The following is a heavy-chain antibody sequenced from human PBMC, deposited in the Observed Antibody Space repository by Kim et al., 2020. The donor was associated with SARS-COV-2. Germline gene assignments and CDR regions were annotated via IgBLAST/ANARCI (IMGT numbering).Heavy chain of an antibody. CDR1: GYSFTSYW. J-gene: IGHJ6*02. CDR2: IDPSDSYT. Sequence: GESLKISCKGSGYSFTSYWISWVRQMPGKGLEWMGRIDPSDSYTNYSPSFQGHVTISADKSISTAYLQWSSLKASDTAMYYCARCFTRGWPDYYYYGMDVWGQGTTVTVSS. D-gene: IGHD6-19*01. CDR3: ARCFTRGWPDYYYYGMDV. V-gene: IGHV5-10-1*01.